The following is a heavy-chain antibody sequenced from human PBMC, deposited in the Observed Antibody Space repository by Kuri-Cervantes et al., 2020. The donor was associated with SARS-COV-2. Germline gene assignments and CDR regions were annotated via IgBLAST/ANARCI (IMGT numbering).Heavy chain of an antibody. V-gene: IGHV1-2*04. J-gene: IGHJ4*02. D-gene: IGHD3-22*01. Sequence: ASVKVSCKASGYTFTGYYMHWVRQAPGQGLEWMGWINPNSGSTNYAQKFQGWVTMTRDTSISTAYMELSRLRSDDTAVYYCAREEAYDSSAYQTIHFDYWGQGTLVTVSS. CDR1: GYTFTGYY. CDR2: INPNSGST. CDR3: AREEAYDSSAYQTIHFDY.